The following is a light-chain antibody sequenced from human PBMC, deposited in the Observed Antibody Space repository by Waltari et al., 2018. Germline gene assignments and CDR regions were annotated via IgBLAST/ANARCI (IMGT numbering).Light chain of an antibody. Sequence: QPALTQPPSASGSLGHSVTISCTGTSSDVGRYTFLSWYQQYPGKAPKLIFYEVFKRPPGVPDRFSGSKSGNTASLTVSGLQPEDEADYYCSSYAGGNTLVFGGGTRLTVL. CDR1: SSDVGRYTF. V-gene: IGLV2-8*01. CDR2: EVF. J-gene: IGLJ2*01. CDR3: SSYAGGNTLV.